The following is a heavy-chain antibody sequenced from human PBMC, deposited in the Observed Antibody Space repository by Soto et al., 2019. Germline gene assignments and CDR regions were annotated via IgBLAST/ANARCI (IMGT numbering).Heavy chain of an antibody. V-gene: IGHV1-69*02. D-gene: IGHD3-16*01. Sequence: QVQLVQSGAEVKKPGSSVKVSCKASGGTFSSYTISWVRQAPGQGLEWMGRIIPILGIANYAQKFQGRVTIAADKSTRTAYMELSSLRSEDTAVYYCARGREDYETSGGFDYWGQGTLVTVSS. CDR3: ARGREDYETSGGFDY. J-gene: IGHJ4*02. CDR1: GGTFSSYT. CDR2: IIPILGIA.